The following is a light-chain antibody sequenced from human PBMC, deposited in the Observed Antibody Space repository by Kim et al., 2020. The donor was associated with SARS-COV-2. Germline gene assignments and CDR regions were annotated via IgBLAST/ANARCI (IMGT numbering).Light chain of an antibody. CDR1: KLGDKY. CDR3: QAWDSSTPYVV. V-gene: IGLV3-1*01. Sequence: SYELTQPPSVSVSPGQTASITCSGDKLGDKYACWYQQKPGQSPVLVIYQDSKRPSGIPERFSGSNSGNTATLTISGTQAMDEADYYCQAWDSSTPYVVFG. J-gene: IGLJ2*01. CDR2: QDS.